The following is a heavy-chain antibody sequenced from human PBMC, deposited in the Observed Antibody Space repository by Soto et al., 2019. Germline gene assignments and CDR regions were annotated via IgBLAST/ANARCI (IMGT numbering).Heavy chain of an antibody. CDR3: ARGDHCTNGVCSAQVGYYYYYMDV. J-gene: IGHJ6*03. V-gene: IGHV1-8*01. Sequence: ASVKVSCKASGYTFTSYVINWVRQATGQGLEWMGWMNPNSGNTGYAQKFQGRVTMTRNRAISTAYMELSSLRLEDTAVYYCARGDHCTNGVCSAQVGYYYYYMDVWGKGTTVTVSS. CDR2: MNPNSGNT. CDR1: GYTFTSYV. D-gene: IGHD2-8*01.